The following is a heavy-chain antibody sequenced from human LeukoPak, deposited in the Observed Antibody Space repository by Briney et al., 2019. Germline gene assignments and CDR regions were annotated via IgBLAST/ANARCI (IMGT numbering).Heavy chain of an antibody. CDR1: GGSISSYY. CDR3: AREGYSYGYDY. V-gene: IGHV4-59*01. CDR2: IYYSGST. D-gene: IGHD5-18*01. J-gene: IGHJ4*02. Sequence: NPSETLSLTXTASGGSISSYYWSWIRQPPGKGLEWIGYIYYSGSTNYNPSLKSRVTISVDTSKNQFSLKLSSVTAADTAVYYCAREGYSYGYDYWGQGTLVTVSS.